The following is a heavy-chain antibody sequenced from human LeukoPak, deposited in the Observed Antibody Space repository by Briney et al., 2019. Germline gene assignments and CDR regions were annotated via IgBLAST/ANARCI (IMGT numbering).Heavy chain of an antibody. CDR3: ARRYPNYWYFDL. V-gene: IGHV4-34*01. D-gene: IGHD2-2*02. J-gene: IGHJ2*01. CDR2: IYYSGST. CDR1: GGSFSGYY. Sequence: SETLSLTCAVYGGSFSGYYWSWIRQPPGKGLEWIGSIYYSGSTYYNPSLKSRVTISVDTSKNQFSLKLSSVTAADTAVYYCARRYPNYWYFDLWGRGTLVTVSS.